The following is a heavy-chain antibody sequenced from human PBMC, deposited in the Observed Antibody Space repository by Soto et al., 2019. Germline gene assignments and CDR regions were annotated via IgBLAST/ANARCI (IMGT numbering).Heavy chain of an antibody. Sequence: GGSLRLSCAASGFTFSTYPMIWVRQAPGKGLECVGSISDSGANTYYADSVRGRFTISRDNSKNTLYLQMNSLRDDDTAVYYCAKILSMVTSYYYGMDVWGHGTTVTVSS. D-gene: IGHD4-17*01. V-gene: IGHV3-23*01. CDR2: ISDSGANT. CDR3: AKILSMVTSYYYGMDV. CDR1: GFTFSTYP. J-gene: IGHJ6*02.